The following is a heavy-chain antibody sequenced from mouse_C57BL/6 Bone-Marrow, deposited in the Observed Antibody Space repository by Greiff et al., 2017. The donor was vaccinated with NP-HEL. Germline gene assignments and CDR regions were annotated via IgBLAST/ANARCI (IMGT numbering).Heavy chain of an antibody. CDR3: AIYITTVVGGYYFDY. Sequence: QVQLQQPGAELVKPGASVKVSCKASGYTFTSYWMHWVKQRPGQGLEWIGRIHPSDSDTNYNQKFKGKATLTEDKSSSTAYMQLSSLTSEDAAVYYCAIYITTVVGGYYFDYWGQGTTLTVSS. J-gene: IGHJ2*01. D-gene: IGHD1-1*02. CDR2: IHPSDSDT. V-gene: IGHV1-74*01. CDR1: GYTFTSYW.